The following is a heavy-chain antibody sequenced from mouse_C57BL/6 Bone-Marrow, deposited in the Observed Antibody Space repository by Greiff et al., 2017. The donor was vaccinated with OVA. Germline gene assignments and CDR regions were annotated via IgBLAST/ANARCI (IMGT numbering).Heavy chain of an antibody. CDR3: ARSIRGYFDY. CDR2: IRNKANGYTT. CDR1: GFTFTDYY. D-gene: IGHD1-2*01. Sequence: EVKLVESGGGLVQPGASLRLSCAASGFTFTDYYMSWVRQPPGKAPEWLALIRNKANGYTTEYTASVKGRFTISRDNSQNILYLQMNALRAEDSATYYCARSIRGYFDYWGQGTTLTVSS. J-gene: IGHJ2*01. V-gene: IGHV7-4*01.